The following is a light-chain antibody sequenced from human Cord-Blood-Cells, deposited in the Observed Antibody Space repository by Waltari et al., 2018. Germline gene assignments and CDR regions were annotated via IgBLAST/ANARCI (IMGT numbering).Light chain of an antibody. CDR1: ISYVGGYNY. Sequence: QSALTQPASVSGSPGQSITISCTGTISYVGGYNYLSWYQQHPGKAPKLMIYDVSNRPSGVSNRFSGSKSGNTASLTISGLQAEDEADYYCSSYTSSSTYVFGTGTKVTVL. J-gene: IGLJ1*01. V-gene: IGLV2-14*01. CDR3: SSYTSSSTYV. CDR2: DVS.